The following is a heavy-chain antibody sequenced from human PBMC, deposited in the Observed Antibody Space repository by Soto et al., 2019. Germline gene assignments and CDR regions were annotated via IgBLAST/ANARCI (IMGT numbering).Heavy chain of an antibody. CDR1: GYTFTRYG. J-gene: IGHJ6*02. D-gene: IGHD2-8*01. Sequence: QGQLVQSEAEVKKPGASVKVSCKASGYTFTRYGISRVRQAPGQGIEWMGCTSGYDGDTNYAQKFQGRVIMTIDTSTCTAFMELRSLTSDDTAVYYCAKNGQPPYYYYGLDVWGQGTTVTVSS. CDR2: TSGYDGDT. CDR3: AKNGQPPYYYYGLDV. V-gene: IGHV1-18*01.